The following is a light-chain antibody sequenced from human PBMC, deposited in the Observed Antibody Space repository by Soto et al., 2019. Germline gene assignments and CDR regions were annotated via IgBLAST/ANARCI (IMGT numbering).Light chain of an antibody. V-gene: IGKV1-33*01. CDR1: QSISSY. Sequence: IQMTQSPSSLSASVGDRVTITCRASQSISSYLNWYQQKPGKAPKLLIYAASNLETGVPSRFSGSGSGTDFTFTISSLQPEDIATYYCQQYDNLPLTFGGGTKVDIK. CDR3: QQYDNLPLT. CDR2: AAS. J-gene: IGKJ4*01.